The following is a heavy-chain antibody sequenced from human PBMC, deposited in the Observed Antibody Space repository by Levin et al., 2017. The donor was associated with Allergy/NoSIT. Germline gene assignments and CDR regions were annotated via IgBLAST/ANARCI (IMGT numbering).Heavy chain of an antibody. D-gene: IGHD3-9*01. CDR2: IKKDGSET. CDR1: GFTFTSYW. J-gene: IGHJ4*02. Sequence: GESLKISCAASGFTFTSYWMNWVRQAPGKGLEWVANIKKDGSETFYADAVKGRFTISRDNAEESLFLELASLRVEDTAIYYCSSGYYKAAGPFDYWGQGTLVTVSS. V-gene: IGHV3-7*01. CDR3: SSGYYKAAGPFDY.